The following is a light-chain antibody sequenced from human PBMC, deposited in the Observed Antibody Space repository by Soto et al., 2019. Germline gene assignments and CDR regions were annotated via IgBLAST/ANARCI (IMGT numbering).Light chain of an antibody. CDR2: AAS. J-gene: IGKJ1*01. Sequence: DIQMTQSPSSLSASVGDRVTITCRASQSISSYLNWYQQKPGKAPKVLIHAASTLQTGVPSRFSGSGSGTDFTLTISSLQPEDFATYYCQQSYSTPRMFGQGTKVEIK. V-gene: IGKV1-39*01. CDR1: QSISSY. CDR3: QQSYSTPRM.